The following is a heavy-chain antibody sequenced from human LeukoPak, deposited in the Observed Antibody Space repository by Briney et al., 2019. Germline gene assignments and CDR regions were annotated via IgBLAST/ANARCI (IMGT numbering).Heavy chain of an antibody. CDR3: AKDLSPYFYDSSGPIDP. V-gene: IGHV3-23*01. J-gene: IGHJ5*02. CDR1: GFTFSSYA. D-gene: IGHD3-22*01. Sequence: GGSLRLSCAASGFTFSSYAMSWVRQAPGKGLEWVSAISGSGGSTYYADSVKGRFTISRDNSKNTLYLQMNSLRAEDTAVYYCAKDLSPYFYDSSGPIDPWGQGTLVTVSS. CDR2: ISGSGGST.